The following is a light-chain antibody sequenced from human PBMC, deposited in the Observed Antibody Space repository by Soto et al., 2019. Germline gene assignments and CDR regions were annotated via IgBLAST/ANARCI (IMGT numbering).Light chain of an antibody. Sequence: EIVLTQSPGTLSLSPGERATLSCRASQSVSSSYLAWYQQKPGQAPMLLIYGASSRATGIPDRFSGSGSGTDFTLTISRLEPEDVAVYYCQQYGSSPTFGQGTNVEIK. J-gene: IGKJ1*01. CDR3: QQYGSSPT. CDR1: QSVSSSY. V-gene: IGKV3-20*01. CDR2: GAS.